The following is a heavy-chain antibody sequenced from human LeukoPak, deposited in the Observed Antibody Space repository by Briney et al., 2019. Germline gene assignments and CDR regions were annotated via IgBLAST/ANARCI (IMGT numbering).Heavy chain of an antibody. CDR2: IIVGSGAT. V-gene: IGHV1-58*01. J-gene: IGHJ4*02. CDR1: GFTSTNFA. CDR3: AADLSNPRMGASYLDS. Sequence: SVKVSCKASGFTSTNFAVQWVRQARGQRLEWIGWIIVGSGATKCAQDFQERVTITRDLSASTLYMELRSLTSEDTAVYYCAADLSNPRMGASYLDSWGQGTLVTVSS. D-gene: IGHD3-16*01.